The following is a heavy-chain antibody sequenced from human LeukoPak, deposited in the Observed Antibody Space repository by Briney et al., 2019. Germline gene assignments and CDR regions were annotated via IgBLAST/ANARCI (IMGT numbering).Heavy chain of an antibody. CDR1: GYTFTSYG. CDR3: AREGVVVPAPPPADYYYYMDV. V-gene: IGHV1-18*03. Sequence: GASVKVSCKASGYTFTSYGISWVRQAPGQGLEWLGWISTYSGNTKYSQEFQGRVTITRDTSASTAYMELSSLRSEDMAVYYCAREGVVVPAPPPADYYYYMDVWGKGTTVTVSS. D-gene: IGHD2-2*01. CDR2: ISTYSGNT. J-gene: IGHJ6*03.